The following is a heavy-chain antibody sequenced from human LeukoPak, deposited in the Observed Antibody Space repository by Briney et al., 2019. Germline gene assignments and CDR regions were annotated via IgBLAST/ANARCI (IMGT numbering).Heavy chain of an antibody. Sequence: ASVNVSCKASGDRFSSFPLSWVRQAPGQGLEWVGGIIPIFGTANYSPKFQGRVTITADKSTTTSYMELKSLRSEDTAVYYCASMSFLYSGLWGQGTLVTVSS. CDR1: GDRFSSFP. V-gene: IGHV1-69*06. J-gene: IGHJ4*02. CDR3: ASMSFLYSGL. D-gene: IGHD5-12*01. CDR2: IIPIFGTA.